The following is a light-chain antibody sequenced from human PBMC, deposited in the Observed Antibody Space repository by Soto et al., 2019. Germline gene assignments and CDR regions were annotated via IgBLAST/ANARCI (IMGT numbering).Light chain of an antibody. V-gene: IGLV1-47*01. CDR3: AAWDDSLWV. Sequence: QSVLTQPPSASGTPGQRVTISCSGSSSNIGSNYVYWYQQLPGTAPKLLIYRNNQRPSGVPDRFSGSKSGTSASLAISGLRYEDEAEYYCAAWDDSLWVFGGGTKLHVL. CDR1: SSNIGSNY. CDR2: RNN. J-gene: IGLJ3*02.